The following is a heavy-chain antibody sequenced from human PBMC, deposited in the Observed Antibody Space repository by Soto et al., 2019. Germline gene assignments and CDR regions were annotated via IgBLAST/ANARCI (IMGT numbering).Heavy chain of an antibody. J-gene: IGHJ5*02. CDR2: IGIGSSTK. CDR1: GFTFRNYG. Sequence: GGSLRLSCAASGFTFRNYGMNWVRQAPGKGLEWVSYIGIGSSTKYYADSVKGRFTISRDNAKNSLYLQMNSLRVEDTAVYYCAKVRDGYNYMNWFDPWGQGTLVTVS. V-gene: IGHV3-48*01. D-gene: IGHD5-12*01. CDR3: AKVRDGYNYMNWFDP.